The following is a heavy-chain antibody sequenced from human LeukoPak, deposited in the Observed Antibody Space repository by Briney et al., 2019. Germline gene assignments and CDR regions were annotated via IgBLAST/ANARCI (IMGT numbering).Heavy chain of an antibody. V-gene: IGHV4-59*08. CDR3: ARLWTNQMYHFDY. J-gene: IGHJ4*02. D-gene: IGHD3/OR15-3a*01. CDR1: GGSFRSYY. Sequence: PETLSLTCTVSGGSFRSYYWSWIRQTPGKGLEWIGYIYCTGSTDYNPSLESRVTISLDTSKNRFSLKLSSVTAADTAVYYCARLWTNQMYHFDYWGQGTLVTVSS. CDR2: IYCTGST.